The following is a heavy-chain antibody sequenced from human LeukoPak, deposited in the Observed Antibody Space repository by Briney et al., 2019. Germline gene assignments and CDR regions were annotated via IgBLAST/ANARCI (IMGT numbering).Heavy chain of an antibody. CDR1: GFSFSNYS. CDR3: AKERHSYRAYYFDY. Sequence: GGSLRLSCAASGFSFSNYSMNWVRQAPGKGLEWVSSISSSNSYIYYADSVKGRFTISRDNAKNSLYLQMNSLRVEDTAVYYCAKERHSYRAYYFDYWGQGTLVTVSS. D-gene: IGHD5-18*01. J-gene: IGHJ4*02. CDR2: ISSSNSYI. V-gene: IGHV3-21*01.